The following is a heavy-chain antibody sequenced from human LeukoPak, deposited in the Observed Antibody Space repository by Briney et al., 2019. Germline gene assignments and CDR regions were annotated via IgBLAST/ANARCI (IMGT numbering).Heavy chain of an antibody. CDR1: GYTFAAYY. CDR3: ARASLDY. V-gene: IGHV1-2*02. J-gene: IGHJ4*02. Sequence: ASVKVSCKASGYTFAAYYIHWVRQAPGQGLEWMGWINPNSGGTNSAQKFQGRVTMTRDTSITTTYMEVGRLTSDDTAVYYCARASLDYWGQGTLVTVSS. CDR2: INPNSGGT.